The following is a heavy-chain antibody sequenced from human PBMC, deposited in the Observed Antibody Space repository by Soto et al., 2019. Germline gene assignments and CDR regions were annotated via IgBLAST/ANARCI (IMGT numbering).Heavy chain of an antibody. CDR2: IYSSGST. CDR1: GGSISSGGYY. J-gene: IGHJ6*03. Sequence: QVQLQESGPGLVKPSQTLSLTCTVSGGSISSGGYYWNWIRQHPGKGLEWIGYIYSSGSTYYNPSIKGRVLISVDTSKNQFSLKLSSVPAADTAVYYCASGYCSSTNCYDDYYYMDVWGQGTPATVSS. D-gene: IGHD2-2*03. CDR3: ASGYCSSTNCYDDYYYMDV. V-gene: IGHV4-31*03.